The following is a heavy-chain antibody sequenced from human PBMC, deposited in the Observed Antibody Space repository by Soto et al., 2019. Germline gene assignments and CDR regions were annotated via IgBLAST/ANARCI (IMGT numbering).Heavy chain of an antibody. CDR3: ARVPVRNYYDSSGDAFDI. Sequence: QVQLVQSGAEVKKPGSSVKVSCKASGGTFSSYAISWVRQAPGQGLEWMGGIIPIFGTANYAQKFQGRVTITADESTSTAYMELSSVRSEDTAVYYCARVPVRNYYDSSGDAFDIWGQGTMVTVSS. J-gene: IGHJ3*02. D-gene: IGHD3-22*01. CDR2: IIPIFGTA. CDR1: GGTFSSYA. V-gene: IGHV1-69*12.